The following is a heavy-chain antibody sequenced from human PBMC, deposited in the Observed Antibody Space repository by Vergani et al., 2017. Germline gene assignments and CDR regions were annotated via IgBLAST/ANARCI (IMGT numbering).Heavy chain of an antibody. J-gene: IGHJ3*02. Sequence: QVQLQESGPGLVKPSETLSLTCTVSGGSISSYYWSWIRQPPGKGLEWIGYIYYSGSTNYNTSLKSRVTISGDTSKNPFSLKLSSVTAADTAVYYCARGGGERFPEVLYAFDIWGQGTMVTVSS. CDR1: GGSISSYY. CDR3: ARGGGERFPEVLYAFDI. CDR2: IYYSGST. V-gene: IGHV4-59*01. D-gene: IGHD3-3*01.